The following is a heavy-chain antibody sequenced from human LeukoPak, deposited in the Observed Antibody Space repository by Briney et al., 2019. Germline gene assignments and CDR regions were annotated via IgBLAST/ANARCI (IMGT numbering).Heavy chain of an antibody. CDR1: GFAIGKSDM. V-gene: IGHV4-4*01. CDR3: AYNRNFALDN. D-gene: IGHD1-14*01. Sequence: GSLRLSCATSGFAIGKSDMAWVRQAPGKGLEWIGEVYHSGGANYKPSLKSRVTISVDTSRNHFSLKLTSVTAADTAVYFCAYNRNFALDNWGQGTLVTVSS. J-gene: IGHJ4*01. CDR2: VYHSGGA.